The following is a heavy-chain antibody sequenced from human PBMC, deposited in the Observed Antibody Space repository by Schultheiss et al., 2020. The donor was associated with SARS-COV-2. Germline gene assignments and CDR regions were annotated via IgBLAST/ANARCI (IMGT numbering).Heavy chain of an antibody. CDR2: ISAYNGNT. Sequence: ASVKVSCKASGYTFTSYGISWVRQAPGQGLEWMGWISAYNGNTNYAQKLQGRVTMTTDTSTSTAYMELRSLRSDDTAVYYCARDPYQGYISGRYFDYWGQGTLVTVSS. CDR3: ARDPYQGYISGRYFDY. CDR1: GYTFTSYG. V-gene: IGHV1-18*01. J-gene: IGHJ4*02. D-gene: IGHD5-18*01.